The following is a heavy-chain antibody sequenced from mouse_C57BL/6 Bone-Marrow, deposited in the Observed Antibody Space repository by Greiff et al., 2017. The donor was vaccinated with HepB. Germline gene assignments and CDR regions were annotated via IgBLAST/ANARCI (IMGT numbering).Heavy chain of an antibody. Sequence: QVQLQQPGAELVRPGSSVKLSCKASGYTFTSYWMDWVKQRPGQGLEWIGNIYPSDSETHYNQKFKDKATLTVDKSSSTAYMQLSSLTSEDSAVYYCARRAVVARDAMDYWGQGTSVTVSS. CDR3: ARRAVVARDAMDY. CDR1: GYTFTSYW. D-gene: IGHD1-1*01. CDR2: IYPSDSET. J-gene: IGHJ4*01. V-gene: IGHV1-61*01.